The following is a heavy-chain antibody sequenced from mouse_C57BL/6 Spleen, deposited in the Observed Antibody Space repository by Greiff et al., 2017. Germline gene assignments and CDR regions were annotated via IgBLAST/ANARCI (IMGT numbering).Heavy chain of an antibody. Sequence: QVQLQHPGAELVKPGASVKVSCTASGYTFTSYWMHWVKQRPGQGLEWIGRIHPSDSDTNSNQKFKGKATLTVDKSSSTTYMQLSILTSEYSAVYYCAIYYSTFFDYWGQGTTLTVSS. J-gene: IGHJ2*01. CDR2: IHPSDSDT. CDR3: AIYYSTFFDY. V-gene: IGHV1-74*01. CDR1: GYTFTSYW. D-gene: IGHD2-5*01.